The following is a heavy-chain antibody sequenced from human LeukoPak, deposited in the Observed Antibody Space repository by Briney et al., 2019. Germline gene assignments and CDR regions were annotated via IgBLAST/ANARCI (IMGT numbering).Heavy chain of an antibody. J-gene: IGHJ4*02. Sequence: MSSETLSFTCTVSGGSISSYYWSWIRQPPGKGLEWIGYIYYSGSTNYNPSLKSRVTISVDTSKNQFSLKLSSVTAADTAVYYCARDLHNKGDYFDYWGQGTLVTVSS. CDR1: GGSISSYY. CDR3: ARDLHNKGDYFDY. CDR2: IYYSGST. D-gene: IGHD5-24*01. V-gene: IGHV4-59*01.